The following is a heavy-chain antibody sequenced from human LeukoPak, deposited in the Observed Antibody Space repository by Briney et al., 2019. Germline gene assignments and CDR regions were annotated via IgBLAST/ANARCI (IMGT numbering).Heavy chain of an antibody. Sequence: GGSLRLSCAASGFTVSSNYMSWVRQAPGKGLEWVAVISYDGSNKYHADSVKGRFTISRDNSKNTLYLQMNSLRAEDTAVYYCARVMGRYCSSTSCYVDYWGQGTLVTVSS. V-gene: IGHV3-30*03. CDR1: GFTVSSNY. CDR2: ISYDGSNK. CDR3: ARVMGRYCSSTSCYVDY. D-gene: IGHD2-2*01. J-gene: IGHJ4*02.